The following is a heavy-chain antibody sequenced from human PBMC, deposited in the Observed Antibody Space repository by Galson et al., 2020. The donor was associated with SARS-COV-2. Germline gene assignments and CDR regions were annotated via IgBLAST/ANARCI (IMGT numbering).Heavy chain of an antibody. CDR1: GGSISSGSYY. D-gene: IGHD3-10*01. Sequence: SETLSLTCSVSGGSISSGSYYWSWIRQPAGNGLEWIGRIYTTGSTNYNPSLKSRLTISVDTSQNQFSQKRNSVTAAGTAVYYCTRGTITEFHWDFDLWGRGTLVTVSA. CDR2: IYTTGST. V-gene: IGHV4-61*02. CDR3: TRGTITEFHWDFDL. J-gene: IGHJ2*01.